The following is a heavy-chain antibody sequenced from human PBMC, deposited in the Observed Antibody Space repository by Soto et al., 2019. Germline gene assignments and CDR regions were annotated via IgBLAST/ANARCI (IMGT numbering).Heavy chain of an antibody. D-gene: IGHD6-19*01. V-gene: IGHV4-59*01. J-gene: IGHJ5*02. CDR2: IYYSGST. CDR3: ARDLVAGTANWFDP. Sequence: ETLSLTCTVSGGSISSYYWSWIRQPPGKGLEWIGYIYYSGSTNYNPSLKSRFTISVDTPKNQYSLKRSSVTAAGTAVYYCARDLVAGTANWFDPWGQGTLVTVSS. CDR1: GGSISSYY.